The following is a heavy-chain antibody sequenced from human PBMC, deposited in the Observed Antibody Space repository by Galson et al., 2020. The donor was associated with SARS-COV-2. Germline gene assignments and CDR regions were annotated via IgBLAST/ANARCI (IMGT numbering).Heavy chain of an antibody. J-gene: IGHJ5*02. CDR2: IWYDGSNK. CDR3: ARDTGVGDYYDSSGLT. D-gene: IGHD3-22*01. Sequence: GGSLRLSCAASGFTFSSYGMHWVRQAPGKGLEWVAVIWYDGSNKYYADSVKGRFTISRDNSKNTLYLQMNSLRAEDTAVYYCARDTGVGDYYDSSGLTWGQGTLVTVSS. V-gene: IGHV3-33*01. CDR1: GFTFSSYG.